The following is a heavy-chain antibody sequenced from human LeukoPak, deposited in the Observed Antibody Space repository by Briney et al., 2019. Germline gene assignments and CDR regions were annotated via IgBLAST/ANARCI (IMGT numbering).Heavy chain of an antibody. CDR1: GGSISSYY. D-gene: IGHD2-2*01. V-gene: IGHV4-4*07. CDR2: IYTSGST. Sequence: SETLSLTCTVSGGSISSYYWSWIRQPAGKGLEWIGRIYTSGSTNYNPSLKSRVTISVDKSKNQFSLKLSSVTAADTAVYYCARDGAYCSSTICYEDYYYYMDVWRKGTTVTVSS. J-gene: IGHJ6*03. CDR3: ARDGAYCSSTICYEDYYYYMDV.